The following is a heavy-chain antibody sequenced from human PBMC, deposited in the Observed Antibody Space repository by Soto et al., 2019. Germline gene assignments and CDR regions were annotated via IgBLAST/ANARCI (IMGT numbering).Heavy chain of an antibody. CDR1: GGTFSSYA. CDR3: AREDFDSEIYYGMDV. D-gene: IGHD3-3*01. J-gene: IGHJ6*02. Sequence: QVQLVQSGSSVKKPGSSVKVSCKASGGTFSSYAISWVRQAPGQGLEWMGGIIPIFNATPYAQKFQGRVTITADESTSTAYMELSSLRSEDTDVYYCAREDFDSEIYYGMDVWGQGTTVTVSS. CDR2: IIPIFNAT. V-gene: IGHV1-69*01.